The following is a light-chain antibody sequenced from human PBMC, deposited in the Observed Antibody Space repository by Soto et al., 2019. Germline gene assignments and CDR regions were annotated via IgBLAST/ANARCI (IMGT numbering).Light chain of an antibody. CDR3: QQFDHLFT. Sequence: DIQMTQSPSSLSASVGDRVTMTCQASQDINKFLNWYQQKPGKAPKLLIYDASTLETGVPSRFSGSGSGTHFTFTISSLQPDYIATYYCQQFDHLFTFGGGTKVEIK. CDR1: QDINKF. J-gene: IGKJ4*01. V-gene: IGKV1-33*01. CDR2: DAS.